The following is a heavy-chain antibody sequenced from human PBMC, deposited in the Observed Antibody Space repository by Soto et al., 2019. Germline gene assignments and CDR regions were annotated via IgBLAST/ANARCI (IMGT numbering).Heavy chain of an antibody. D-gene: IGHD2-15*01. CDR2: ISDSGGHT. J-gene: IGHJ2*01. CDR3: ARGLGYCSGGTCYRYFDP. Sequence: EVQLLESGGGLVQPGGSLRLSCAASGFTFRSKPSTWVRQPQGKGLDGVPVISDSGGHTHYADSVQGRFTISRDNSKNTLYLHMDSLRVEDTAVYYCARGLGYCSGGTCYRYFDPWGRGTLVTVSS. CDR1: GFTFRSKP. V-gene: IGHV3-23*01.